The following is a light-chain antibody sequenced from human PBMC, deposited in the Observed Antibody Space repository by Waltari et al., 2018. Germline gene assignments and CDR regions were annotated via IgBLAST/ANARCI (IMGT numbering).Light chain of an antibody. J-gene: IGKJ2*01. CDR1: QSLVHSDGNTY. Sequence: DVVMTQSPLSLPVTLGQPASISCTSSQSLVHSDGNTYLIWFQQRPGQSPRRLIYKVSNRDSGVPDRVSGSGSGTDFTLKISWVEAEDVGVYYCMQGTHWPYTFGQGTKLDIK. CDR2: KVS. CDR3: MQGTHWPYT. V-gene: IGKV2-30*02.